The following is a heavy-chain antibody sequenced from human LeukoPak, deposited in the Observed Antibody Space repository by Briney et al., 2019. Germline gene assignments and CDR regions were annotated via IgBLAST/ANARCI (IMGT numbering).Heavy chain of an antibody. CDR2: IYTSGST. J-gene: IGHJ3*02. D-gene: IGHD2-15*01. V-gene: IGHV4-4*07. CDR1: GGSISSYY. Sequence: PSETLSLTCTVSGGSISSYYWSWIRQPAGKGLEWIGRIYTSGSTNYNPSFKSRVTMSVDTSKNQFSLKLSSVTAADTAVYYCARGRVVVAASYDAFDIWGQGTMVTVSS. CDR3: ARGRVVVAASYDAFDI.